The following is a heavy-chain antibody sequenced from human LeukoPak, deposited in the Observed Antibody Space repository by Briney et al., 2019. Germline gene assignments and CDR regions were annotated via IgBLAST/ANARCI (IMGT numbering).Heavy chain of an antibody. CDR3: ARAGITIFGVVTREFDY. Sequence: SVKVSCKASGYTFTGYYMHWVRQAPGQGLEWMGWINPNSGGTNYAQKFQGRVTMTRDTSISTAYMELSRLRSDDTAVYYCARAGITIFGVVTREFDYWGQGTLVTVSS. V-gene: IGHV1-2*02. CDR1: GYTFTGYY. CDR2: INPNSGGT. D-gene: IGHD3-3*01. J-gene: IGHJ4*02.